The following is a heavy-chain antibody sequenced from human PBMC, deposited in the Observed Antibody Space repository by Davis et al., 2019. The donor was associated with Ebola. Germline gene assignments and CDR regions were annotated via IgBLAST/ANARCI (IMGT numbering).Heavy chain of an antibody. CDR2: TYYTSKWYN. J-gene: IGHJ4*02. D-gene: IGHD7-27*01. CDR3: ARFNWGHRNFDY. CDR1: WDSVSGKNGA. Sequence: HSQTLSLTCALPWDSVSGKNGAWNWIRQSPSRGLEWLGRTYYTSKWYNHYAASVKRRATINPDTSKNQFSLQLNSVTPEDTAVYYCARFNWGHRNFDYWGQGTLVTVSS. V-gene: IGHV6-1*01.